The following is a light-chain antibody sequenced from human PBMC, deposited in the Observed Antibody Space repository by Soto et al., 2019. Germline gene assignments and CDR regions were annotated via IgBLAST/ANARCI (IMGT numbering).Light chain of an antibody. CDR3: AAWDDSLSGRV. V-gene: IGLV1-47*01. J-gene: IGLJ1*01. CDR2: RNN. CDR1: SSNIGSNY. Sequence: QSVLTQPPSASGTPGQWVTISCSGSSSNIGSNYVYWYQQLPGTAPKLLIYRNNQLPSGVPDRFSGSKSGTSASLAISGLRSEDDADYYCAAWDDSLSGRVFGTGTKLTVL.